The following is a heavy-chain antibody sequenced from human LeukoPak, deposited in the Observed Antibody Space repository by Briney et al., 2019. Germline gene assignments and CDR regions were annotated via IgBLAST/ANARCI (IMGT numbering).Heavy chain of an antibody. D-gene: IGHD2-2*01. V-gene: IGHV4-30-4*08. CDR2: ISYSGNT. CDR1: GGAIRSGDYY. J-gene: IGHJ5*02. Sequence: SETLSLTCTVSGGAIRSGDYYWSWIRRPPGGGLEWIGYISYSGNTYYNPSLKSRVTISLDTSKSQFSLKLSSVTAADTAVYFCASTNCSSSNCFGANWFDPWGQGTPATVSS. CDR3: ASTNCSSSNCFGANWFDP.